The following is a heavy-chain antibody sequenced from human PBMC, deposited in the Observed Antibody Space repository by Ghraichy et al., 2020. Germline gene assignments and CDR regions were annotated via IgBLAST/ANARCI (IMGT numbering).Heavy chain of an antibody. Sequence: SQTLSLTCTVSGGSISSHFWNWIRQPPGKGLEWIGYIYYSGGTNYNPSFKSRVTISADSAKNQFSLKLSSVTAADTAVYYCARHFVVVPAAIMSSYYYGMDVWGQGTTVTVS. CDR2: IYYSGGT. D-gene: IGHD2-2*02. V-gene: IGHV4-59*08. J-gene: IGHJ6*02. CDR3: ARHFVVVPAAIMSSYYYGMDV. CDR1: GGSISSHF.